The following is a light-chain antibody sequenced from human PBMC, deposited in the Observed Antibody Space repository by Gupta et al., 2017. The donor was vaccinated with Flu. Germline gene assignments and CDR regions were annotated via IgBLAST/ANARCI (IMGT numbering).Light chain of an antibody. J-gene: IGLJ3*02. Sequence: TSSDVGTYHYVCWYQQYPANAPQLVIYEVRHRPSGISNRFSGSKAGNTASLTISVLQAEDDAYYYCNSYTKSSTWVFGGGTQLTVL. CDR3: NSYTKSSTWV. CDR1: SSDVGTYHY. V-gene: IGLV2-14*01. CDR2: EVR.